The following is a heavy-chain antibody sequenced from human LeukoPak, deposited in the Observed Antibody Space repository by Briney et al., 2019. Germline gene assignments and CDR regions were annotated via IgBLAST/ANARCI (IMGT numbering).Heavy chain of an antibody. CDR1: GGSISSYY. D-gene: IGHD4-17*01. V-gene: IGHV4-4*07. Sequence: SETLSLTCTVSGGSISSYYWSWIRQPAGKGLEWIGRIYTSGSTNYNPSLKSRVTISVDASKNQFSLKLSSVTAADTAVYYCATNDYGVLGYFDYWGQGTLVTVSS. CDR2: IYTSGST. CDR3: ATNDYGVLGYFDY. J-gene: IGHJ4*02.